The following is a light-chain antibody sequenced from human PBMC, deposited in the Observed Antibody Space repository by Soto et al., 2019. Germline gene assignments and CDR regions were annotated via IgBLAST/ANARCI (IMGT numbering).Light chain of an antibody. CDR2: SAY. V-gene: IGKV1-9*01. J-gene: IGKJ4*01. Sequence: DIQLTQSPSYLYASVGDRFTLTCRASQGITSYLAWYQQRPGKAPRLLIYSAYTLQSGVPSRFRGSGYGTDFSITISNLQTEDFANYYCQQLYSHPLTVGGVTKVEIK. CDR1: QGITSY. CDR3: QQLYSHPLT.